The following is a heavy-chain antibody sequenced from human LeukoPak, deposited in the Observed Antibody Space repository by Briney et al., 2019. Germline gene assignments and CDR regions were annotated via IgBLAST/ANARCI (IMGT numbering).Heavy chain of an antibody. CDR1: GFTFSSYW. D-gene: IGHD3-10*01. Sequence: SGGSLRLSCAASGFTFSSYWMHWVRQAPGKGLVWVSYINIDERITGYADSVKGRFTISRDNAKNTLYLQMNSLRVEDTAIYYCFREGGDWGQGTLVTVS. CDR3: FREGGD. V-gene: IGHV3-74*01. CDR2: INIDERIT. J-gene: IGHJ4*02.